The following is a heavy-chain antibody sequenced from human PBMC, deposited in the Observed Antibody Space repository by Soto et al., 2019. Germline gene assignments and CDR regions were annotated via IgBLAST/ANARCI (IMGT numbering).Heavy chain of an antibody. D-gene: IGHD3-22*01. CDR2: ISGSGANT. J-gene: IGHJ5*02. CDR3: ATGHPISGYYDWLDP. CDR1: GFTLTTYA. V-gene: IGHV3-23*01. Sequence: PGGSLRLSCAASGFTLTTYAMSWVRQAPGKGLEWVSGISGSGANTYYADSVRGRFTVSRDYSENTLYLQMDNLRAEDTALYYCATGHPISGYYDWLDPWGPGTLVTVSS.